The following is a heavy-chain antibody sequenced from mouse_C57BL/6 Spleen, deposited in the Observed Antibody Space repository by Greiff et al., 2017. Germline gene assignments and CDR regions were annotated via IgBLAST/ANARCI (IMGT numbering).Heavy chain of an antibody. V-gene: IGHV10-1*01. CDR2: IRSKSNNYAT. CDR1: GFSFNTYA. J-gene: IGHJ4*01. D-gene: IGHD1-1*01. CDR3: VRRGYYYGREAMDY. Sequence: EVMLVESGGGLVQPKGSLKLSCAASGFSFNTYAMTWVRQATGKGLEWVARIRSKSNNYATYYADSVKDRFTISSDYSERMLYLQMNNLNTEDTAMYYCVRRGYYYGREAMDYWGQGTSVTVSS.